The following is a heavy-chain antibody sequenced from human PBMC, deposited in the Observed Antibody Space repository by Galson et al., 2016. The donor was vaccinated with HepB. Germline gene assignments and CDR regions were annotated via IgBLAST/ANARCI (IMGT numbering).Heavy chain of an antibody. CDR1: GFTFGNYV. CDR3: AKGRTGTTGPVEY. CDR2: LSASGGAT. V-gene: IGHV3-23*01. Sequence: SLRLSCAASGFTFGNYVMSWVRQAPGKGLEWVSTLSASGGATYYSDSVKGRFTISRDNSKNTLYLQMNSLRDEDTAVYYCAKGRTGTTGPVEYWGQGTLVTVSS. J-gene: IGHJ4*02. D-gene: IGHD1-1*01.